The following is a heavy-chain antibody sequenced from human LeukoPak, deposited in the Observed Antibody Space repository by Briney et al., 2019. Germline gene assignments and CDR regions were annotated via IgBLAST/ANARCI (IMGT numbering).Heavy chain of an antibody. CDR2: IYHSGST. CDR1: GYSISSGYY. D-gene: IGHD5-18*01. CDR3: ARHAAMATYYFDY. Sequence: SETLSLTCAVSGYSISSGYYWGWIRQPPGKGLEWIGSIYHSGSTYYNPSLKSRVTISVDTSKNQSSLKLSSVTAADTVVYYCARHAAMATYYFDYWGQGTLVTVSS. J-gene: IGHJ4*02. V-gene: IGHV4-38-2*01.